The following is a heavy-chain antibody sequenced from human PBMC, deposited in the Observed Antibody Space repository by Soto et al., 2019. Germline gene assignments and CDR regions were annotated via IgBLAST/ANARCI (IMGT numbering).Heavy chain of an antibody. J-gene: IGHJ2*01. CDR2: ISGSVSIT. CDR3: AKTVGDAWYFDL. D-gene: IGHD4-17*01. CDR1: GFTVTTHA. Sequence: GSLRLSCAVSGFTVTTHAMSWVRQAPGKGLEWVSGISGSVSITHYADSVKGRFTISRDNSKKTLYLQMNSLRPENTAVYYCAKTVGDAWYFDLWGRGTQVTVSS. V-gene: IGHV3-23*01.